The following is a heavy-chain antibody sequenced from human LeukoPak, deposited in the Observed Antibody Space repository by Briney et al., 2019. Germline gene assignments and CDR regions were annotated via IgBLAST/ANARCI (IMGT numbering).Heavy chain of an antibody. CDR3: TSDHIYCSSTSCYAPGAFDI. D-gene: IGHD2-2*01. CDR2: IRSKAYGGTT. V-gene: IGHV3-49*04. CDR1: GFTFGDYA. Sequence: GGSLRLSCTASGFTFGDYAMSCVRQAPGKGLEWVGFIRSKAYGGTTEYAASVKGRFTISRDDSKSIAYLQMNSLKTEDTAVYYCTSDHIYCSSTSCYAPGAFDIWGQGTMVTVSS. J-gene: IGHJ3*02.